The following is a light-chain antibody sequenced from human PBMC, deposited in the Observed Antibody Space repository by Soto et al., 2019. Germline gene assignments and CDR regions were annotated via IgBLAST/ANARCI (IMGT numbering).Light chain of an antibody. V-gene: IGLV2-8*01. CDR1: SSDVGGYNY. CDR2: EVN. CDR3: SSYAGSSNV. J-gene: IGLJ1*01. Sequence: QSVLTQPPSASGSPGQSVDISCTGTSSDVGGYNYVSWYQQHPGKAPKLMIYEVNKRLSGVPDRFSGSKSGNTASLTVSGLQAEDEADYYCSSYAGSSNVFGTGTKVTVL.